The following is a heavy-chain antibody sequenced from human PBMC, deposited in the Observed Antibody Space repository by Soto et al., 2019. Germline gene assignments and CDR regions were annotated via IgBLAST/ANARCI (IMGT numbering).Heavy chain of an antibody. CDR3: ARDTGNGYYCQDTWGMDV. V-gene: IGHV3-7*05. J-gene: IGHJ6*02. CDR2: VKQYGSEN. Sequence: EVQLVESGGGLVQPGGSLRLSCAASGFTFRTYWMSWVRQAPGKGLEWVGNVKQYGSENYCYVDSVKGRFTISRDNAENSVYLQMNSLRVEDTAVYYCARDTGNGYYCQDTWGMDVWGQGTTVFVSS. CDR1: GFTFRTYW. D-gene: IGHD3-22*01.